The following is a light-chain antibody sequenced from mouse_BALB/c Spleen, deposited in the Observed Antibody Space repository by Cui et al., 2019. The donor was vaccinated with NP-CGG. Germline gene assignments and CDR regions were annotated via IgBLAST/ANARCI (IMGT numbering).Light chain of an antibody. Sequence: QLVLTQESALTTSPGETVTLTCRSSTGAVTTSNYANWVQEKPDHLFTGLIGGTNNRAPGVPARFSGSLIGDKAALTITGAQTEDEAIYFCALWYSNHWVFGGGTKLTVL. J-gene: IGLJ1*01. CDR2: GTN. CDR3: ALWYSNHWV. CDR1: TGAVTTSNY. V-gene: IGLV1*01.